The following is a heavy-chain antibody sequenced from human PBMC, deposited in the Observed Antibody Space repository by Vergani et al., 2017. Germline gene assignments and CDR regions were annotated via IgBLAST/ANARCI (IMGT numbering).Heavy chain of an antibody. V-gene: IGHV3-30*18. D-gene: IGHD1-1*01. CDR2: ISYDGDTT. J-gene: IGHJ4*02. CDR3: AKFPLNITTPDRGDF. CDR1: GFTFSTYA. Sequence: QVQLLESGGSLKQPGGSVRLSCAASGFTFSTYAMHWVRQAPGRGLEWVALISYDGDTTYYEDSVKGRFTISRDNSKNTLFLQMHSLRVEDTALYYCAKFPLNITTPDRGDFWRQGSLVTVSS.